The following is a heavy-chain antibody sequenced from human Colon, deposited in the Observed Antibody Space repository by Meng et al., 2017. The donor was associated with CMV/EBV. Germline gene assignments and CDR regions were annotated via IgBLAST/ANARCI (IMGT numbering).Heavy chain of an antibody. J-gene: IGHJ6*02. D-gene: IGHD2-2*02. Sequence: SVKVSCKASGGTFSSYAISWVRQAPGQGLEWMGGIIPILGIANYAQKFQGTVTITADKSTSTAYMELSSLRSEDTAVYYCARSSRGPAAIRYYYYGMDVWGQGTTVTVSS. V-gene: IGHV1-69*10. CDR2: IIPILGIA. CDR1: GGTFSSYA. CDR3: ARSSRGPAAIRYYYYGMDV.